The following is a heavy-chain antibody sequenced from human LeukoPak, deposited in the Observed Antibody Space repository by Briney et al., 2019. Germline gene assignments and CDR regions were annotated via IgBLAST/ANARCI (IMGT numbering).Heavy chain of an antibody. Sequence: SETLSLTCTVSGGSISSTYYYWGWIRQPPGKGLEWIGYIYYSGSTYYNPSLKSRVTISLDTSKNQFSLKLSSVTAADTAVYYCVRTEVSSGSEDYWGQGTLVTVSS. CDR3: VRTEVSSGSEDY. J-gene: IGHJ4*02. CDR1: GGSISSTYYY. CDR2: IYYSGST. V-gene: IGHV4-30-4*08. D-gene: IGHD6-19*01.